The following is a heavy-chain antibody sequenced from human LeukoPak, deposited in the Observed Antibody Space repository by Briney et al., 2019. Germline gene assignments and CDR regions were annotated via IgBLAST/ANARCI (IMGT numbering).Heavy chain of an antibody. J-gene: IGHJ3*02. D-gene: IGHD7-27*01. CDR1: GYSISSGYY. Sequence: PSETLSLTCTVSGYSISSGYYWGWIRQPPGKGLEWIGYIYHSGSTYYNPSLKSRVTISVDRSKNQFSLKLSSVTAADTAVYYCARDLTGDIWGAFDIWGQGTMVTVSS. CDR2: IYHSGST. CDR3: ARDLTGDIWGAFDI. V-gene: IGHV4-38-2*02.